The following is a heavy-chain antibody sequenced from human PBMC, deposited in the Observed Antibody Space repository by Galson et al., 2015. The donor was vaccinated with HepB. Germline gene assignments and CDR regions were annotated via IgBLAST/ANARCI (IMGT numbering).Heavy chain of an antibody. V-gene: IGHV3-7*01. D-gene: IGHD6-13*01. CDR2: IKQDGSEK. CDR1: GFTFSSYW. CDR3: ARGGMSSSWYVYYYYGTDV. J-gene: IGHJ6*02. Sequence: SLRLSCAASGFTFSSYWMSWVRQAPGKGLEWVANIKQDGSEKYYVDSVKGRFTISRDNAKNSLYLQMNSLRAEDTAVYYCARGGMSSSWYVYYYYGTDVWGQGTTVTVSS.